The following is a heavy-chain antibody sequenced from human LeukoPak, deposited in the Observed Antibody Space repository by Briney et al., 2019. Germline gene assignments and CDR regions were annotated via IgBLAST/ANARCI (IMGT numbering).Heavy chain of an antibody. J-gene: IGHJ4*02. Sequence: GGSLRLSCAASGFTFSSCAMSWVRQAPGKGLEWVSGISSSGATTNYAGSVKGRFTISRDNSKNMLYLQMNSLRAEDTAVYYCAKDSYAYSGYDFGGVFDYWGQGTLVTVSS. D-gene: IGHD5-12*01. V-gene: IGHV3-23*01. CDR2: ISSSGATT. CDR1: GFTFSSCA. CDR3: AKDSYAYSGYDFGGVFDY.